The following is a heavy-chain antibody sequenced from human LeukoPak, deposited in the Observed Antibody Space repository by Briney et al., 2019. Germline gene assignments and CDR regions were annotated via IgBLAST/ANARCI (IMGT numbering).Heavy chain of an antibody. CDR2: IYYSGST. CDR3: ALDSSGWSDDSFDI. D-gene: IGHD6-13*01. CDR1: GASISFYY. J-gene: IGHJ3*02. Sequence: PSETLSLTCTVSGASISFYYWSWIRQPPGKGLEWIGYIYYSGSTKYNPSLKSRVTMSIDTPKNQFSLNLKSVTAADTAVYYCALDSSGWSDDSFDIWGHGTMVTVSS. V-gene: IGHV4-59*01.